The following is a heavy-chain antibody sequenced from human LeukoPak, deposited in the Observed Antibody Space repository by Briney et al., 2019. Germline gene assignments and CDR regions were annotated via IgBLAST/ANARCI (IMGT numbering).Heavy chain of an antibody. CDR3: AREAILWFGEFA. D-gene: IGHD3-10*01. V-gene: IGHV3-74*01. Sequence: GGSLRLSCAASGFTFSSDWMHWVRQAPGKGLVRVSRINSDGRSTSYADSVKGRFTISRDNAKNTLYLQMNSLRAEDTAVYYCAREAILWFGEFAWGQGTLVTVSS. CDR2: INSDGRST. CDR1: GFTFSSDW. J-gene: IGHJ5*02.